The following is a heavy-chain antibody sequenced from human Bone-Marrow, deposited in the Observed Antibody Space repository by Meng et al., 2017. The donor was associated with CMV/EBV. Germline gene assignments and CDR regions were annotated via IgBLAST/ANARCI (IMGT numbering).Heavy chain of an antibody. Sequence: GGSLRLSCKGSGYSFTSYWIGWVRQMPGKGLEWMGIIYPGDSDTRYSPSFQGQVTISADKSISTAYLQWSSLKASATAMYYCARVSTAFDIWGQGTMVTVSS. CDR1: GYSFTSYW. J-gene: IGHJ3*02. CDR2: IYPGDSDT. CDR3: ARVSTAFDI. V-gene: IGHV5-51*01.